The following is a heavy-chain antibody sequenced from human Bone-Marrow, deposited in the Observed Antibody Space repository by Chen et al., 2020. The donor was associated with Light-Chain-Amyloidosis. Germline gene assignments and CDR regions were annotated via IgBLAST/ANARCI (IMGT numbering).Heavy chain of an antibody. J-gene: IGHJ4*02. CDR1: GFSFSNAW. V-gene: IGHV3-15*01. D-gene: IGHD2-21*01. CDR3: DSDGGLVVVEAAV. Sequence: EVRLVESGGGVVKPGGSLRLSCEASGFSFSNAWVTWVRQAPGKGLGWLGRIKSESDGGTTAFAASVQGRFGISRDQTRNTVYLQMSSLKSDDTAIYYCDSDGGLVVVEAAVWGQGTQVTVSS. CDR2: IKSESDGGTT.